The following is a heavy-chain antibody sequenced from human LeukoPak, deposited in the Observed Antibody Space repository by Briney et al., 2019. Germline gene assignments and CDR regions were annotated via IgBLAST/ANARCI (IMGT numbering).Heavy chain of an antibody. CDR1: GGTFTSYA. Sequence: SVKVSCKASGGTFTSYAISWVRQAPGQGLEWMGGIIPIFGTANYAHKFQGRVTITTDESTSTAYMELSSLRSEDTAVYYCARGHGDHEVYFDYWGQGTLVTVSS. D-gene: IGHD4-17*01. J-gene: IGHJ4*02. V-gene: IGHV1-69*05. CDR3: ARGHGDHEVYFDY. CDR2: IIPIFGTA.